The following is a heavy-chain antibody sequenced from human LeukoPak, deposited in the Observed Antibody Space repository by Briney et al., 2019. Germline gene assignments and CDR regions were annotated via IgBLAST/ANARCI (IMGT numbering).Heavy chain of an antibody. CDR2: ISGSGGTT. J-gene: IGHJ4*02. V-gene: IGHV3-23*01. D-gene: IGHD3-22*01. CDR1: GFTFSSYA. Sequence: GGSLRLSCAASGFTFSSYAMGWVRQAPGKGLEWVSTISGSGGTTYYADSVKGRFTISRDNSKNTLYLQMNSLRAEDTAVYYCAKGRPYDSSGYYPLWGQGTLVTVSS. CDR3: AKGRPYDSSGYYPL.